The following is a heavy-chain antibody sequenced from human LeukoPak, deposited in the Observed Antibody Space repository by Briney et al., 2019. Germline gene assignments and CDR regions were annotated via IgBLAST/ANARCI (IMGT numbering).Heavy chain of an antibody. D-gene: IGHD5-18*01. Sequence: GGSLRLSCAASGFTFSTYDMSWVRQAPGKGLEWVSAISGSGGSTFYADSVKGRFTTSRDNSKNTLYLQMNSLRAEDTAVYYCAKFRGYSYGPIGYWGQGTLVTVSS. CDR2: ISGSGGST. CDR1: GFTFSTYD. CDR3: AKFRGYSYGPIGY. V-gene: IGHV3-23*01. J-gene: IGHJ4*02.